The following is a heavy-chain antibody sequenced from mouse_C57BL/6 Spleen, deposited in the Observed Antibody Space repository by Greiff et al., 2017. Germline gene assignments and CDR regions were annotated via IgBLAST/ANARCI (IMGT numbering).Heavy chain of an antibody. Sequence: QVTLKVSGPGLLQSSQTLSLTCSFSGFSLSTSGMGVSWIRQPSGKGLEWLAHIYWDDDKRYNPSLKSRLTISKDTSRNQVFLKITSVDTADTATYYCACYYGSSYDAMDYWGQGTSVTVSS. D-gene: IGHD1-1*01. J-gene: IGHJ4*01. CDR1: GFSLSTSGMG. CDR2: IYWDDDK. CDR3: ACYYGSSYDAMDY. V-gene: IGHV8-12*01.